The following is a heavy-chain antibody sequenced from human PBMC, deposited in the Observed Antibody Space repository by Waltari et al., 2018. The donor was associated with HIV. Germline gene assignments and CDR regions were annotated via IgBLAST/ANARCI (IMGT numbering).Heavy chain of an antibody. D-gene: IGHD4-4*01. CDR3: AAPSDPTVTRGIFDY. V-gene: IGHV1-58*01. J-gene: IGHJ4*02. CDR1: GFTFTSPA. CDR2: IVVGSGNA. Sequence: QMQLVQSGPEVKKPGTSVKVSCKASGFTFTSPAVQWGRQARGQRLEWIGWIVVGSGNANYAQKFQERVTITRDMSTSTAYMELSSLRSEDTAVYYCAAPSDPTVTRGIFDYWGQGTLVTVSS.